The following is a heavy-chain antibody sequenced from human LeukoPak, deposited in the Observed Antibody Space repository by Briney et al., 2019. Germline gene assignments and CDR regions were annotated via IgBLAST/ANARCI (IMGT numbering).Heavy chain of an antibody. D-gene: IGHD6-13*01. CDR2: ISWNSGSI. J-gene: IGHJ4*02. CDR1: GFTFDDYA. CDR3: AKDLYSSSWVTYDY. V-gene: IGHV3-9*01. Sequence: GGSLRLSCAASGFTFDDYAMHWVRQAPGKGLEWVSGISWNSGSIGYADSVKGRFTISRDNAKNSLYLQMNSLRAEDTALYYCAKDLYSSSWVTYDYWGQGTLVTVSS.